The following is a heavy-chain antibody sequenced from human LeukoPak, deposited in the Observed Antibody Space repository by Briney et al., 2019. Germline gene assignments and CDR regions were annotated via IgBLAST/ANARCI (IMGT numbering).Heavy chain of an antibody. V-gene: IGHV1-18*01. CDR1: GYTFTSYG. CDR3: AKETPNTGWFDP. J-gene: IGHJ5*02. Sequence: ASVKVSCKASGYTFTSYGISWVRQAPGQGLEWMGWISAYNGNTNYAQRFQGRVTLTRDTSTSTVYMELSSLRSEDTAIYYCAKETPNTGWFDPWGQGTLVTVSS. CDR2: ISAYNGNT. D-gene: IGHD1-14*01.